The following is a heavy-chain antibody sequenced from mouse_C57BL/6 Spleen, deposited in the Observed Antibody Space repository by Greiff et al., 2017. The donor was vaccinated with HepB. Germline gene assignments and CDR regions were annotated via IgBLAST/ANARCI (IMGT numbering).Heavy chain of an antibody. CDR3: ARRGGGGSWFDY. Sequence: DVMLVESGGDLVKPGGSLKLSCAASGFTFSSYGMSWVRQTPDKRLEWVATISSGGSYTYYPASVKGRFTISRDNAKNTLYLQMSSLKSEDTAMYYGARRGGGGSWFDYWGQGTTLTVSS. CDR1: GFTFSSYG. V-gene: IGHV5-6*02. CDR2: ISSGGSYT. D-gene: IGHD3-1*01. J-gene: IGHJ2*01.